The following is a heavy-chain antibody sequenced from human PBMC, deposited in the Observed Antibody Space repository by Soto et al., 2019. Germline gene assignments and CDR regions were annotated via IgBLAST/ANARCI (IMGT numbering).Heavy chain of an antibody. J-gene: IGHJ4*02. CDR1: GFTFSSYA. Sequence: EVQLLESGGGLVQPGGSLRLSCAASGFTFSSYAMSWVRQSPGKGLAWVSVISGSGSTYYADSVKGRFTISRDNSKNTLYLQMNSLRAEDTAVYYCAKDPWAGAGTRCYFDYWGQGTLVTVSS. CDR2: ISGSGST. CDR3: AKDPWAGAGTRCYFDY. V-gene: IGHV3-23*01. D-gene: IGHD6-13*01.